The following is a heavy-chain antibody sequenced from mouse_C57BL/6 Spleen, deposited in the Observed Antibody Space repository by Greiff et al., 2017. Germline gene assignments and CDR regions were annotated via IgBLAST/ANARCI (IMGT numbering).Heavy chain of an antibody. D-gene: IGHD2-5*01. CDR1: GYTFTSYW. V-gene: IGHV1-7*01. Sequence: QVHVKQSGAELAKPGASVKLSCKASGYTFTSYWMHWVKQRPGQGLEWIGYINPSSGYTKYNQKFKDKATLTADKSSSTAYMQLSSLTYEDSAVYYCARSNSNEGFAYWGQGTLVTVSA. CDR2: INPSSGYT. J-gene: IGHJ3*01. CDR3: ARSNSNEGFAY.